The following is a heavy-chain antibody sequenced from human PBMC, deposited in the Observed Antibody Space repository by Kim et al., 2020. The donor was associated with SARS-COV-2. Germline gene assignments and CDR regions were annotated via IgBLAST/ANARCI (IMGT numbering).Heavy chain of an antibody. CDR2: IDPSDSYT. V-gene: IGHV5-10-1*01. CDR1: GYSFTSYW. CDR3: ASDYYGSGSYSSAFDI. Sequence: GESLKISCKGSGYSFTSYWISWVRQMPGKGLEWMGRIDPSDSYTNYSPSFQGHVTISADKSISTAYLQWSSLKASDTAMYYCASDYYGSGSYSSAFDIWGQGTMVTVSS. J-gene: IGHJ3*02. D-gene: IGHD3-10*01.